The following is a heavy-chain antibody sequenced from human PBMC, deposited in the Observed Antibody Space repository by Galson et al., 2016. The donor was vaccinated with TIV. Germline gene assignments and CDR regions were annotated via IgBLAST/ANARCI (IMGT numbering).Heavy chain of an antibody. CDR2: IYWDDDK. CDR3: AHRHMTLSTGSAAFDL. J-gene: IGHJ3*01. CDR1: GFSLSTGGVG. D-gene: IGHD3-9*01. Sequence: PALVKPTQTLTLTCTFSGFSLSTGGVGVGWIRQPQGRALEWLGLIYWDDDKRYSPSLKSRLTITKDTSKNQVVLTMTNMDPVDTATYYCAHRHMTLSTGSAAFDLWGQGTRVTGSS. V-gene: IGHV2-5*02.